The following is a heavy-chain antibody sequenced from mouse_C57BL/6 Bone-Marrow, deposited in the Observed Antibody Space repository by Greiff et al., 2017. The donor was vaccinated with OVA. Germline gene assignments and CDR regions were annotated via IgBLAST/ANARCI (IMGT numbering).Heavy chain of an antibody. CDR2: INSDGGST. Sequence: EVKVVESGGGLVQPGESLKLSCESNEYEFPSHDMSWVRKTPEKRLELVAAINSDGGSTYYPDTMERRFIISRDNTKKTLYLQMSSLRSEDTALYYCARHALYGNYGLYAMDYWGQGTSVTVSS. D-gene: IGHD2-1*01. CDR3: ARHALYGNYGLYAMDY. CDR1: EYEFPSHD. V-gene: IGHV5-2*01. J-gene: IGHJ4*01.